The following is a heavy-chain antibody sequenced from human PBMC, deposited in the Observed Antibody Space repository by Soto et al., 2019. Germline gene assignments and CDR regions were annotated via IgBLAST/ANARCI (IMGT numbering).Heavy chain of an antibody. J-gene: IGHJ4*02. CDR3: EKGPKRPPPYSDFWSGYYKDVGYYLDY. CDR2: INHSGST. CDR1: GGSFSGYY. Sequence: KPSETLSLTCAVYGGSFSGYYWSWIRQPPGKGREWIGEINHSGSTNYNPSLKSRVTISVDTSKNQFSLKLGSVTAADTAVYYCEKGPKRPPPYSDFWSGYYKDVGYYLDYCGQGPLVTVSS. D-gene: IGHD3-3*01. V-gene: IGHV4-34*01.